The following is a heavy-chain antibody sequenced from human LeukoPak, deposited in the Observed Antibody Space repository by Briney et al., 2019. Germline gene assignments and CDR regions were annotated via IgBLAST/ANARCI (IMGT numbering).Heavy chain of an antibody. V-gene: IGHV3-33*01. CDR1: GFTFSSYG. CDR3: ARDDYMVQYYYGMDV. D-gene: IGHD3-10*01. J-gene: IGHJ6*02. CDR2: IWYDGSNK. Sequence: PGGSLRLSCAASGFTFSSYGMHWVRQAPGKGLEWVAVIWYDGSNKYYADSVKGRFTISRDNSKDTLYLQMNSLRAEDTAVYYCARDDYMVQYYYGMDVWGQGTTVTVSS.